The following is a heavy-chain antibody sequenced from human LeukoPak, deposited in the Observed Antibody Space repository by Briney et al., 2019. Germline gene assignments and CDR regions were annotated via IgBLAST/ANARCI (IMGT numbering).Heavy chain of an antibody. V-gene: IGHV1-18*01. D-gene: IGHD3-16*01. CDR2: ISAYNGNT. J-gene: IGHJ6*03. CDR3: ARVPLYGYYYMDV. Sequence: ASVKVSCKASGYTFTSSGISWVRQAPGQGVEWMGWISAYNGNTNYAQKLQGRVTMTTDTSTSTAYMELRSLRSDDTAVYYCARVPLYGYYYMDVWGKGTTVTVSS. CDR1: GYTFTSSG.